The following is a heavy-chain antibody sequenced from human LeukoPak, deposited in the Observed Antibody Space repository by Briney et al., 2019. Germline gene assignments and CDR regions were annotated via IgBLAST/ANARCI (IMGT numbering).Heavy chain of an antibody. CDR1: GFTFSSYG. J-gene: IGHJ4*02. V-gene: IGHV3-30*18. D-gene: IGHD1-26*01. CDR2: ISYDGSNK. CDR3: AKDLSIVGATYVGGFDY. Sequence: GGSLRLSCAASGFTFSSYGMHWVRQAPGKGLEWVAVISYDGSNKYYADSVKGRFTISRDNSKNTLYLQMNSLRAEDTAVYYCAKDLSIVGATYVGGFDYWGQGTLVTVSS.